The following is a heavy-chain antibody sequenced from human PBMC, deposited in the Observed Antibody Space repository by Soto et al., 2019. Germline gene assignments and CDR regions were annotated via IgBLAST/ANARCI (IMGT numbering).Heavy chain of an antibody. Sequence: GGSLRLSCAASGFTVSSDYMSWVRQAPGKGLEWVSGISATGGSTYYADSVKGRFTISRDNSKHTLDLQMNSLRAEDTAVYYCAKEHGGGTRMIKSYFEYWGRGTRVTVSS. J-gene: IGHJ4*02. CDR1: GFTVSSDY. V-gene: IGHV3-23*01. CDR3: AKEHGGGTRMIKSYFEY. CDR2: ISATGGST. D-gene: IGHD3-16*01.